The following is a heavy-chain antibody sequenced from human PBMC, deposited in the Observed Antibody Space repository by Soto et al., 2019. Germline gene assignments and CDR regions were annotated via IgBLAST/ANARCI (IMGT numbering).Heavy chain of an antibody. CDR2: INWRGSAT. CDR1: GVTLEEFA. CDR3: ARARRSVVVAATQSYYYYGMDV. V-gene: IGHV3-20*04. D-gene: IGHD2-15*01. Sequence: GGARRVSRGGSGVTLEEFALRLGRPAPGEGVGLGSCINWRGSATGYADFVRGRFTISRDNAKNSLYLQLNSLRAEDTAVYYCARARRSVVVAATQSYYYYGMDVWGQGPTVTVSS. J-gene: IGHJ6*02.